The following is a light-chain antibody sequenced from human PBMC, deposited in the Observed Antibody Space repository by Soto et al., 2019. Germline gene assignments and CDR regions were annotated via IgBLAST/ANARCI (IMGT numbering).Light chain of an antibody. CDR3: QSYDSSLSGSWV. CDR1: SSNIGAGYD. J-gene: IGLJ3*02. V-gene: IGLV1-40*01. Sequence: QSVLTQPPSVSGDPGQRVTISCTGSSSNIGAGYDVHWYQQLPGTAPKLLIYGNSNRPSGVPDRFSGSKSGTSASLAITGLQADDEADYYCQSYDSSLSGSWVFGGGTKLTVL. CDR2: GNS.